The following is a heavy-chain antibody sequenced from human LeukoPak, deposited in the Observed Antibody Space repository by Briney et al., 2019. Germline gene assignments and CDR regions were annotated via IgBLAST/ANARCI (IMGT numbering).Heavy chain of an antibody. CDR3: AKGEMTTATPFDY. J-gene: IGHJ4*02. CDR2: ISSRGGSS. V-gene: IGHV3-23*01. D-gene: IGHD4-11*01. CDR1: GFTFSNCV. Sequence: PGGSLRLSCAASGFTFSNCVMNWVRQAPGRGLEWVSAISSRGGSSYYADSVKGRFTFSRDNSKNTLYLQMDSLRAEDTAVYYCAKGEMTTATPFDYWGQGTLVTVSS.